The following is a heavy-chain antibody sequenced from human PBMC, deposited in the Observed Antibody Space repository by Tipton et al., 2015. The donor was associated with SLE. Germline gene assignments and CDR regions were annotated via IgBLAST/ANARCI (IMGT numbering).Heavy chain of an antibody. V-gene: IGHV4-4*07. Sequence: TLSLTCSVSGGSISGYYWSWIRRSAGKGLEWIGHMHPSGTTKYNPSLQSRVTMSVDTSKNQFSLKVNSVTAADTAKYYCARDVSGADGADYYYYYGMDVWGQGTTVTVSS. CDR1: GGSISGYY. CDR3: ARDVSGADGADYYYYYGMDV. J-gene: IGHJ6*02. D-gene: IGHD4/OR15-4a*01. CDR2: MHPSGTT.